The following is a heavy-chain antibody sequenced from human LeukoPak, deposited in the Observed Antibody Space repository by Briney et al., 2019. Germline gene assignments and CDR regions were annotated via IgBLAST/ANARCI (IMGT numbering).Heavy chain of an antibody. Sequence: ASVKVSCKASGYTFITYDINWVRQATGQGLEWMGWMNPHSDNTGYVQNFQGRVTITRNTSIITAYMELSSLRSEDTAVYYCARWPYYYGSGSYFDYWGQGTLVTVSS. CDR2: MNPHSDNT. V-gene: IGHV1-8*03. D-gene: IGHD3-10*01. CDR3: ARWPYYYGSGSYFDY. CDR1: GYTFITYD. J-gene: IGHJ4*02.